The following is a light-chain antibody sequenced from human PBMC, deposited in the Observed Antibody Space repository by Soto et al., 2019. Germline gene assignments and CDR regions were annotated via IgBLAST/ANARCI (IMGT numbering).Light chain of an antibody. CDR1: QRISSW. CDR3: QQYNSYSWT. CDR2: DAS. Sequence: DIQMTQSPSTLSASVGDRVTIICRASQRISSWLAWYQQKPGKAPKLLIYDASSLESGVPSRFSGSGSGTEFTLTISSLQPDDFATYYCQQYNSYSWTFGQGTKVEIK. V-gene: IGKV1-5*02. J-gene: IGKJ1*01.